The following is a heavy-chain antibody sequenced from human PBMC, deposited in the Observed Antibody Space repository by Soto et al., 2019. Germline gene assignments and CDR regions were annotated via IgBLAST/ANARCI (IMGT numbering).Heavy chain of an antibody. CDR3: ARDRATFDS. CDR1: GFTFISYA. CDR2: ISGSGANT. V-gene: IGHV3-23*01. D-gene: IGHD1-26*01. Sequence: EVQLLQSGGGLVQPGGSLGLSCGASGFTFISYAMSWVRHVPGKGLEWISSISGSGANTWYAGSVQGRFIISRDNSKSTGSLHMSSLRVEDTAIYYCARDRATFDSWGQGTLVTVSS. J-gene: IGHJ4*02.